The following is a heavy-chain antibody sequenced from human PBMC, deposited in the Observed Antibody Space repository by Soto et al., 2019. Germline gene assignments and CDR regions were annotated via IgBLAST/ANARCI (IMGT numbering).Heavy chain of an antibody. CDR2: IWYDGSNK. Sequence: HPGGSLRLSCAASGFTFSSYVMHWVRQSPGKGLEWVAVIWYDGSNKYYADSVKGRFTISRDNSKNTLYLQMNSLRAEDTAVYYCARESEYYDSSGPINYWGQGTLVTVSS. CDR3: ARESEYYDSSGPINY. CDR1: GFTFSSYV. D-gene: IGHD3-22*01. V-gene: IGHV3-33*01. J-gene: IGHJ4*02.